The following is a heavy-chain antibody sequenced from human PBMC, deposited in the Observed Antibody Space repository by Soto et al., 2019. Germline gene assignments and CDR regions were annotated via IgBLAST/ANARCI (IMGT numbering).Heavy chain of an antibody. CDR3: ARSPPSCQWLEWRVSTGYFDY. CDR1: GYTFTSYG. J-gene: IGHJ4*02. Sequence: ASVKVSCKASGYTFTSYGISWLRLAPGQGREWMGWISAYNGNTNNAQKRQGRVTMTTDTSTSTAYMELRSLRSNDTAVYDCARSPPSCQWLEWRVSTGYFDYWGQGTLVTVSS. CDR2: ISAYNGNT. V-gene: IGHV1-18*01. D-gene: IGHD6-19*01.